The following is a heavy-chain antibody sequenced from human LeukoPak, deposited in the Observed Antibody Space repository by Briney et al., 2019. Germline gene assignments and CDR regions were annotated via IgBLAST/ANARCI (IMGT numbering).Heavy chain of an antibody. D-gene: IGHD6-13*01. CDR3: ARRSSWTNYEYFQH. CDR2: INHSGSS. Sequence: PSEPRSFPCAVQGGSLSGSYWSWIRKSPGKGLKWIGEINHSGSSNYNPSLKSRVTISVDASKNQFSLKLSSVTAADTAVYYCARRSSWTNYEYFQHWRQGTLVTVSA. V-gene: IGHV4-34*01. J-gene: IGHJ1*01. CDR1: GGSLSGSY.